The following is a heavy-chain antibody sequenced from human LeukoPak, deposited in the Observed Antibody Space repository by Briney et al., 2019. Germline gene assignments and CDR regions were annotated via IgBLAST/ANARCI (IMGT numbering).Heavy chain of an antibody. D-gene: IGHD3-10*01. Sequence: GRSLRLSCAASGFTFSSYGMHWVRQAPGKGLEWVAVISYGGSNKYYADSVKGRFTISRDNSKNTLYLQMNSLRAEDTAVYYCAKDPGLLWFGEYAFDIWGQGTMVTVSS. CDR3: AKDPGLLWFGEYAFDI. V-gene: IGHV3-30*18. J-gene: IGHJ3*02. CDR2: ISYGGSNK. CDR1: GFTFSSYG.